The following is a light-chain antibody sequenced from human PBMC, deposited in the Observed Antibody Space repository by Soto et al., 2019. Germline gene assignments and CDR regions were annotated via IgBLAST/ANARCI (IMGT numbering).Light chain of an antibody. CDR3: SAWDDNLNGVV. J-gene: IGLJ2*01. CDR2: GNT. Sequence: QSVLTQPPSVSGAPGQRLTFSCTGSSSNIGAGYDVHWYQQLPGAAPKLLIYGNTNRPSGVPDRFSGSKSGTSASLAISGLQSEDETDYYCSAWDDNLNGVVFGGGTKLTVL. V-gene: IGLV1-40*01. CDR1: SSNIGAGYD.